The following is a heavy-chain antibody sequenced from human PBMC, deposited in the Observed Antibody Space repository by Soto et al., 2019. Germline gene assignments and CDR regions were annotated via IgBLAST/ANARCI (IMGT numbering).Heavy chain of an antibody. CDR3: ARGPNEHLTVNPGGGYFDY. CDR2: ISYDGSNK. CDR1: GFTFSSYA. V-gene: IGHV3-30-3*01. J-gene: IGHJ4*02. D-gene: IGHD4-17*01. Sequence: GGSLRLSCAASGFTFSSYAMHWVRQAPGKGLEWVAVISYDGSNKYYADSMKGRFTISRDNSKNTLYLQMNSLRAEDTAVYYCARGPNEHLTVNPGGGYFDYWGQGTLVTVSS.